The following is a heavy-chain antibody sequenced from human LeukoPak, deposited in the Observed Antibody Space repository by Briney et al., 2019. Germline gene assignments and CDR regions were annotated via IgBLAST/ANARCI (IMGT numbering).Heavy chain of an antibody. D-gene: IGHD3-3*01. J-gene: IGHJ4*02. CDR1: GFTFSNFA. CDR2: VSSDGIST. Sequence: GGSLRLSCSASGFTFSNFAMSWVRQAPGKGLEWVSAVSSDGISTYYTDSLKGRFTISRDNSKNTVFLQMHNLTAEDTAVYHCAKPFGFLEWLYGGYFDSWGQGTLVTVSS. CDR3: AKPFGFLEWLYGGYFDS. V-gene: IGHV3-23*01.